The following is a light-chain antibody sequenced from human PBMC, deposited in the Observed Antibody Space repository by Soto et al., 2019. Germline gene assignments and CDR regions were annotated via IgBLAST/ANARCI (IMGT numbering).Light chain of an antibody. Sequence: EIVMTQSPATLSVSPGERATLSCRASESVSGNLAWYQQKPGQAPRLLIYDTASRATAIPARCSGSGSGTEFTLTISSLQSEDFAVYYCQQYSKWPTFGQGTRLEIK. J-gene: IGKJ5*01. V-gene: IGKV3-15*01. CDR2: DTA. CDR1: ESVSGN. CDR3: QQYSKWPT.